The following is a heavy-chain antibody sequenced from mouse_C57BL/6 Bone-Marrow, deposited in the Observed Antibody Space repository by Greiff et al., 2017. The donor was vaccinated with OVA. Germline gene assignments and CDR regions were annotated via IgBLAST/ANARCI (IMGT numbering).Heavy chain of an antibody. CDR3: ARYAGDAMDY. D-gene: IGHD2-10*02. CDR1: GFTFSSYA. J-gene: IGHJ4*01. V-gene: IGHV5-4*03. CDR2: ISDGGSYT. Sequence: EVKLVASGGGLVKPGGSLKLSCAASGFTFSSYAMSWVRQTPEKRLEWVATISDGGSYTYYPDNVKGRFTISRDNAKNNLYLQMSHLKSEDTAMYYCARYAGDAMDYWGQGTSVTVSS.